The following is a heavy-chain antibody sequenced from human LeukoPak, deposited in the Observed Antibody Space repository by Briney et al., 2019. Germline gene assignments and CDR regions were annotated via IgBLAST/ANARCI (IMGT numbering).Heavy chain of an antibody. Sequence: PGGSLRLSCAASGFTFSSYSMNWVRQAPGKGLEWVSSISSSSSYIYYADSVKGRFTISRDNAKNSLYLQMNSLRAEDTAVYYCARGVSGRLTEFDYWGQGTLVTVSS. J-gene: IGHJ4*02. CDR1: GFTFSSYS. V-gene: IGHV3-21*01. D-gene: IGHD6-19*01. CDR2: ISSSSSYI. CDR3: ARGVSGRLTEFDY.